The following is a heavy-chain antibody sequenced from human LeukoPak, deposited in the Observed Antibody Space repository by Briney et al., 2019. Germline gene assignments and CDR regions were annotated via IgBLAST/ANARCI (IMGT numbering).Heavy chain of an antibody. CDR1: GDSISRYY. D-gene: IGHD2-15*01. Sequence: SGTLSLTCTVPGDSISRYYWRWIWQPAGKGLWWIGRIYTSGSTNYNPSLKSRVTMSVDTSKNQFSLLLSSVTAADTAVYYCARCTYCSGGSCYPYYFDYWGQGTLVTVSS. V-gene: IGHV4-4*07. CDR3: ARCTYCSGGSCYPYYFDY. CDR2: IYTSGST. J-gene: IGHJ4*02.